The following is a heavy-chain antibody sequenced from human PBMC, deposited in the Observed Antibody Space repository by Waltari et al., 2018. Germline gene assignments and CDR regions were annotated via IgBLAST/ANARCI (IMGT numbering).Heavy chain of an antibody. D-gene: IGHD1-1*01. CDR3: ARDLNWSAFDY. Sequence: EVQLVESGGGLVKPGGSLRLSCAASGFTFRHYNMNWVHQAPGKGLEWVSSSSGSRTYIYYADSVKGRFTISRDNAKNSLYLQMNSLRAEDTAVYYCARDLNWSAFDYWGQGTLVTVSS. CDR1: GFTFRHYN. J-gene: IGHJ4*02. V-gene: IGHV3-21*01. CDR2: SSGSRTYI.